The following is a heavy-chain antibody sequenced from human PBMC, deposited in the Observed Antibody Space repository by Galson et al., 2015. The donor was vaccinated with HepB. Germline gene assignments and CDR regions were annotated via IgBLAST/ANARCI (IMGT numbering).Heavy chain of an antibody. V-gene: IGHV6-1*01. CDR2: TYYRSKWYN. J-gene: IGHJ4*02. Sequence: CAISGDSVSGNSAAWNWIRQSPSRGLEWLGRTYYRSKWYNDYAVAVESRITINSDTSNNQFSLQLNSVTPEDTAVYYCARGDSGFDSWGQGTLVTVSS. CDR3: ARGDSGFDS. CDR1: GDSVSGNSAA. D-gene: IGHD1-26*01.